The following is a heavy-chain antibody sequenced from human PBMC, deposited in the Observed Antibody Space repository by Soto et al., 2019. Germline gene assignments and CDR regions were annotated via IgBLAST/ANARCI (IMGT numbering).Heavy chain of an antibody. Sequence: QVQLVQSGPEVKKSGSSVKVSCKLSGGTFTTDTISWLRRAPGQGLEWMGRIIPILGTGNYAQKFQGTVTITEDKSTNTGYMELSSLTSEDTALYYCAREKGSYHMGTFPIYFLDVWGNGTTVTVSS. J-gene: IGHJ6*03. CDR1: GGTFTTDT. CDR2: IIPILGTG. CDR3: AREKGSYHMGTFPIYFLDV. V-gene: IGHV1-69*08. D-gene: IGHD7-27*01.